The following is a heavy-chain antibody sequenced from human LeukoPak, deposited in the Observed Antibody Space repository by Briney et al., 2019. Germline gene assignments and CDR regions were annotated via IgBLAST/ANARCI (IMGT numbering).Heavy chain of an antibody. V-gene: IGHV3-53*01. J-gene: IGHJ4*02. CDR2: IYSGGST. Sequence: GGSLRLSCATSGFTVSSNYMSWVRQAPGKGLEWVSVIYSGGSTYYADSVKGRFTISRDNSKNTLYLQMNSLRAEDTAVYYCAGYDSSGYYYNWGQGTLVTVSS. D-gene: IGHD3-22*01. CDR1: GFTVSSNY. CDR3: AGYDSSGYYYN.